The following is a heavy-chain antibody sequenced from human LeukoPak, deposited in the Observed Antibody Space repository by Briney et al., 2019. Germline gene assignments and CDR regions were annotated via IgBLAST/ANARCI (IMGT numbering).Heavy chain of an antibody. CDR3: AVARVVVPAAHFDY. CDR2: IYTSGST. CDR1: GGSISSGSYY. D-gene: IGHD2-2*01. J-gene: IGHJ4*02. Sequence: SQTLSLTCTVSGGSISSGSYYWSWIRQPAGKGLEWIGRIYTSGSTNYNPSLKSRVTISVDTSKNQFSLKLSSVTAADTAVYYCAVARVVVPAAHFDYWGQGTLVTVSS. V-gene: IGHV4-61*02.